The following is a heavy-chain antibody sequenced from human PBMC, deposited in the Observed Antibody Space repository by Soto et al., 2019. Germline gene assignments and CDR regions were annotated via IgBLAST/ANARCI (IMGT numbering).Heavy chain of an antibody. Sequence: SETLSLTCTVSGGSISNYFWSWIRQPPGKGLELIGYISYSGSTNYNPSLKSRVTISLDKSKNQVSLKLSSVTAADTAVYYCASHVAMVATFDYWGQGTLVTVSS. CDR3: ASHVAMVATFDY. CDR1: GGSISNYF. J-gene: IGHJ4*02. D-gene: IGHD5-12*01. V-gene: IGHV4-59*08. CDR2: ISYSGST.